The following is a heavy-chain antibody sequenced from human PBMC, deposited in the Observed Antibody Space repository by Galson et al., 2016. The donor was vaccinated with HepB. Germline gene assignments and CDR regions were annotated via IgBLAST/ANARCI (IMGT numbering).Heavy chain of an antibody. Sequence: QSGAEVKKPGESLKISCKDSGYRFTNYWIGWVRQMPGKGLEWMGIMYVGPSITRYSPSFQGQVTMSADKTINTAYLQWISLKASDTAMYYCSKALDSTFYFDNWGQGTLVTVSS. CDR2: MYVGPSIT. J-gene: IGHJ4*02. V-gene: IGHV5-51*01. CDR1: GYRFTNYW. CDR3: SKALDSTFYFDN. D-gene: IGHD2/OR15-2a*01.